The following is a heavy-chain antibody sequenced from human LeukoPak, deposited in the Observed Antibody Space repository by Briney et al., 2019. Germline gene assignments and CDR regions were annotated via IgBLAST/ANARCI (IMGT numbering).Heavy chain of an antibody. V-gene: IGHV3-30*18. Sequence: GRPLRLSCAASGFTFSSYGMHWVRQAPGKGLEWVAVISYDGSNKYYADSVKGRFTISRDNSKNTLYLQMNSLRAEDTAVYYCAKALDPKYGDYGDYWGQGTLVTVSS. J-gene: IGHJ4*02. CDR2: ISYDGSNK. CDR3: AKALDPKYGDYGDY. CDR1: GFTFSSYG. D-gene: IGHD4-17*01.